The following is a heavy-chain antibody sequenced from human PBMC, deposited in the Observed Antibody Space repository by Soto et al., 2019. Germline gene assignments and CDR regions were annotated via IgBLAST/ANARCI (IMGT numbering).Heavy chain of an antibody. CDR3: AKDLDDYGENWFDP. CDR2: ISGSGGST. CDR1: GFTFSSYA. D-gene: IGHD4-17*01. J-gene: IGHJ5*02. V-gene: IGHV3-23*01. Sequence: QSGGSLRLSCAASGFTFSSYAMSWVRQAPGKGLEWVSAISGSGGSTYYADSVKGRFTISRDNSKNTLYLQMNSLRAEDTAVYYCAKDLDDYGENWFDPWGQGTLVTVSS.